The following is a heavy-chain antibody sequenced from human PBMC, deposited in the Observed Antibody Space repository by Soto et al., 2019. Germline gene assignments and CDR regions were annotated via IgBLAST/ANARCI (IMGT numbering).Heavy chain of an antibody. D-gene: IGHD3-9*01. CDR1: SGSISSSNW. CDR2: IYHSGST. V-gene: IGHV4-4*02. J-gene: IGHJ3*02. Sequence: QVQLQESGPGLVKPSGTLSLTCAVSSGSISSSNWWSWVRQPPGKGLEWIGEIYHSGSTNYNPSLKSGVTISVDKSKNQFSLKLSSVTAADTAVYYCARGRRYASDAFDIWGQGTMVTVSS. CDR3: ARGRRYASDAFDI.